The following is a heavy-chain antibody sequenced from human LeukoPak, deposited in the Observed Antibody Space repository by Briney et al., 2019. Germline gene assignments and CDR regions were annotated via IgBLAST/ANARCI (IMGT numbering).Heavy chain of an antibody. D-gene: IGHD3-22*01. CDR3: ARGKTVVISAAGHPGAFDI. Sequence: PSETLSLTCTVSGGSISSYYWSWIRQPPGKGLEWIGYIYYSGSTNYNPSLKSRVTISVGTSKNQFSLKLSSVTAADTAVYYCARGKTVVISAAGHPGAFDIWGQGTMVTVSS. V-gene: IGHV4-59*01. CDR2: IYYSGST. J-gene: IGHJ3*02. CDR1: GGSISSYY.